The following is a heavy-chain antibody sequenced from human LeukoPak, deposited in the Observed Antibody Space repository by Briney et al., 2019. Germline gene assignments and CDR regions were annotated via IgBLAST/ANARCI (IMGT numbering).Heavy chain of an antibody. CDR2: IDPNSGGT. CDR3: ARSRTPFYYYGMHV. CDR1: GYIFTDYY. V-gene: IGHV1-2*02. D-gene: IGHD1-1*01. Sequence: GASVKVSCKASGYIFTDYYIHWIRQAPGQGLEWMGWIDPNSGGTHHAPNVQGRATMTRDTSSSTVYMDLSRLRSADTAIYYCARSRTPFYYYGMHVWGLGTSVTVSS. J-gene: IGHJ6*02.